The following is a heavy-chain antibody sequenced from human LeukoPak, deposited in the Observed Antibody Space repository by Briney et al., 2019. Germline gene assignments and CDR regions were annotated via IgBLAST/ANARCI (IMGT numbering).Heavy chain of an antibody. CDR3: AKYDSFDHYYDSSGRFDC. Sequence: HPGGSLRPSCAASGFTFSSYAMSWVRQAPGKGLEWVSAISGSGGDTYHADSVKGRFAISRDNSKNTLFLQMNSLRAEDTAVYYCAKYDSFDHYYDSSGRFDCWGQGTLVTVSS. D-gene: IGHD3-22*01. J-gene: IGHJ4*02. CDR1: GFTFSSYA. V-gene: IGHV3-23*01. CDR2: ISGSGGDT.